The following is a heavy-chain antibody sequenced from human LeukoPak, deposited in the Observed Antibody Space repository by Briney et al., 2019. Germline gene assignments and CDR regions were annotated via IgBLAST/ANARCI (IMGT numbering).Heavy chain of an antibody. Sequence: GGSLRLSCAASGFTFNAFGMNWVRQAPGKGLEWVSYIGTTSGAIYYADSVKGRFTISRDNAKNSLYLQMNSLRAEDTAVYYCARDGYSYGYFFDYWGQGTLVTVSS. CDR3: ARDGYSYGYFFDY. CDR2: IGTTSGAI. D-gene: IGHD5-18*01. J-gene: IGHJ4*02. CDR1: GFTFNAFG. V-gene: IGHV3-48*04.